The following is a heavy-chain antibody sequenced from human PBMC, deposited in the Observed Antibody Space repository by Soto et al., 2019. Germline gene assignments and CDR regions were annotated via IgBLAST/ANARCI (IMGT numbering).Heavy chain of an antibody. Sequence: ASVKVSCKASGYTFTGYYMHWARQAPGQGLEWMGWINPNSGGTNYAQKFQGRVTMTRDTSIRTAYMELSRLRSDDTAVYYCARVNVVVVAATREYYFDYWGQGTLVTVSS. CDR1: GYTFTGYY. CDR3: ARVNVVVVAATREYYFDY. D-gene: IGHD2-15*01. J-gene: IGHJ4*02. CDR2: INPNSGGT. V-gene: IGHV1-2*02.